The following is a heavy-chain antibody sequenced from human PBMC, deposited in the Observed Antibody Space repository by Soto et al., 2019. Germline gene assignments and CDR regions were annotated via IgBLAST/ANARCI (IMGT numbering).Heavy chain of an antibody. Sequence: GGSLRLSCAASGFTFSSYSMNWVRQAPGKGLEWVSSISSSSSYIYYADSVKGRFTISRDNAKNSLYLQMNSLRAEDTAVYYCARDQLLLWFGELSKIPGDAFDIWGQGTMVTVSS. CDR2: ISSSSSYI. CDR3: ARDQLLLWFGELSKIPGDAFDI. D-gene: IGHD3-10*01. J-gene: IGHJ3*02. CDR1: GFTFSSYS. V-gene: IGHV3-21*01.